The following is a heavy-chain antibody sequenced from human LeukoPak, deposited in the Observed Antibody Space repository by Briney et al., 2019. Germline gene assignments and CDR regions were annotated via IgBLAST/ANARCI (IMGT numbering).Heavy chain of an antibody. CDR2: INPSGGST. J-gene: IGHJ4*02. Sequence: ASVKVSCKASGYTFTSYYLHWVRQAPGQGLEWMGIINPSGGSTTYAPNFQGRVTMTRDTSTSTVYMELSSLRSEDTAVYYCARSADGGFDYWGQGTLVTVSS. CDR1: GYTFTSYY. CDR3: ARSADGGFDY. V-gene: IGHV1-46*01.